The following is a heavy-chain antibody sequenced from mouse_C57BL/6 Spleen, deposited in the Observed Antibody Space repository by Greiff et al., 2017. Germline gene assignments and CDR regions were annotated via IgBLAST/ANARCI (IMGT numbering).Heavy chain of an antibody. Sequence: EVQVVESGGGLVKPGGSLKLSCAASGFTFSDYGMHWVRQAPEKGLEWVAYISSGSSTIYYADTVKGRVTISRDNAKTTLFLQMTSLRSEDTAMYYCARGDYGSPWFAYWGQGTLVTVSA. V-gene: IGHV5-17*01. J-gene: IGHJ3*01. CDR1: GFTFSDYG. CDR2: ISSGSSTI. D-gene: IGHD1-1*01. CDR3: ARGDYGSPWFAY.